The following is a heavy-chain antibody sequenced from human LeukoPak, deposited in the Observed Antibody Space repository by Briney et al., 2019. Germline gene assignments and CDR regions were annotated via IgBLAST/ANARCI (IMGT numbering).Heavy chain of an antibody. CDR3: SRDANYYDSSRHYFDAFDI. D-gene: IGHD3-22*01. Sequence: GGSLRLSCAASGFTFTCCWMSWVRHTPGKGLEWVASIKKNGGEKFYADSVKGRFTISRDNVKNSLSLEMNNLRAEDTAVYYCSRDANYYDSSRHYFDAFDIWGQGTMVTVSS. J-gene: IGHJ3*02. CDR2: IKKNGGEK. CDR1: GFTFTCCW. V-gene: IGHV3-7*01.